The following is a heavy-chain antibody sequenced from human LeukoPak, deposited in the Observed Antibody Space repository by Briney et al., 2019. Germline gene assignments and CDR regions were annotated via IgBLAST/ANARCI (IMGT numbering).Heavy chain of an antibody. Sequence: ASVKVSCKASGYTFTGYSMHWVRQAPGQGLEWMGWINPNSGGTNYAQKFQGRVTMTRDTSISTAYMELSRLRSDDTAVYYCARGASSSGRGYSGMDVWGQGTTVTVSS. J-gene: IGHJ6*02. D-gene: IGHD6-19*01. CDR3: ARGASSSGRGYSGMDV. CDR2: INPNSGGT. CDR1: GYTFTGYS. V-gene: IGHV1-2*02.